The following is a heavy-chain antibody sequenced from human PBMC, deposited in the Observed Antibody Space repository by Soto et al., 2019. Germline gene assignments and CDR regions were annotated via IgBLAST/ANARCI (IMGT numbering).Heavy chain of an antibody. CDR3: ARLNTFEYHRYYFDY. D-gene: IGHD2-2*02. J-gene: IGHJ4*02. CDR2: IYWDDDK. CDR1: GFSLSTSGVG. V-gene: IGHV2-5*02. Sequence: SGPTLVKPTQTLTLTCTFSGFSLSTSGVGVGWIRQPPGKALEWLALIYWDDDKRYSPSLKSRLTITKDTSKNQVVLTMNNMDPVDTATYYCARLNTFEYHRYYFDYWGQGTLVTVSS.